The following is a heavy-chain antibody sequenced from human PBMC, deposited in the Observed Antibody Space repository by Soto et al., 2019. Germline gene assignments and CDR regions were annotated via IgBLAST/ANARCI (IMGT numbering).Heavy chain of an antibody. CDR2: IYYSGST. J-gene: IGHJ4*02. CDR3: ARSPRPSQSRYYFHS. Sequence: SETLSLTCTVSGGSINNKTYYWNWIRQHPGKGLEWIGYIYYSGSTYYNPSLKSPVTMSVDTSKNQFSLSLNSVTAADTAVYYCARSPRPSQSRYYFHSWGQGTLVTVSS. D-gene: IGHD1-20*01. CDR1: GGSINNKTYY. V-gene: IGHV4-31*01.